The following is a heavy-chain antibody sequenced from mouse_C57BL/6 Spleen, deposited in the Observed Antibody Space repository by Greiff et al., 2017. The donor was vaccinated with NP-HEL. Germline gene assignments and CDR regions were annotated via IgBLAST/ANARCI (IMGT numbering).Heavy chain of an antibody. V-gene: IGHV1-64*01. J-gene: IGHJ2*01. CDR3: ARGGPGGFDY. CDR1: GYTFTSYW. Sequence: VQLQESGAELVKPGASVKLSCKASGYTFTSYWMHWVKQRPGQGLEWIGMIHPNSGSTNYNEKFKSKATLTVDKSSSTAYMQLSSLTSEDSAVYYCARGGPGGFDYWGQGTTLTVSS. CDR2: IHPNSGST.